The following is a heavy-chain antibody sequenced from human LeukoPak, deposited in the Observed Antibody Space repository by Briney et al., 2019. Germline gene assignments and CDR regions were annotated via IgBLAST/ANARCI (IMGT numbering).Heavy chain of an antibody. V-gene: IGHV3-30-3*01. Sequence: GGSLRLSCAASGFTFSSYAMHWVRQAPGKGLEWVAVISYDGSNKYYADSVKGRFTISRDNSKNTLYLQMNSLRAEDTAVYYCAKGKQYLEWLPDSWGQGTLVTVSS. CDR3: AKGKQYLEWLPDS. CDR2: ISYDGSNK. D-gene: IGHD3-3*01. J-gene: IGHJ4*02. CDR1: GFTFSSYA.